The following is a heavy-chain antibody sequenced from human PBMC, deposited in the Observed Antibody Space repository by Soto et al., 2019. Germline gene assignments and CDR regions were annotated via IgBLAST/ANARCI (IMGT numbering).Heavy chain of an antibody. D-gene: IGHD3-10*01. CDR2: IYYSGST. V-gene: IGHV4-59*01. CDR3: ARVAEMVRGVIFYAFDI. J-gene: IGHJ3*02. CDR1: GGSISSYY. Sequence: SETLSVTCTVSGGSISSYYWSWIRQPPGKGLEWIGYIYYSGSTNYNPSLKSRVTISVDTSKNQFSLKLSSVTAADTAVYYCARVAEMVRGVIFYAFDIWGQGTMVTVSS.